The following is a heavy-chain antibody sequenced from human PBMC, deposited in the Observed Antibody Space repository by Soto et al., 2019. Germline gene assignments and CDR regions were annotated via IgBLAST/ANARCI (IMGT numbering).Heavy chain of an antibody. Sequence: QLQLQESGPGLVKPSETLSLTCTVSGGSISSSIYYGGWIRQPPGKGLEWIGSIFYSGSTYYNPSLKSRVTISVDTSKNQFSLKLYSVTAADTAMYYCAGQVVTASSPIYYFDYWGQGTLVTVSS. CDR3: AGQVVTASSPIYYFDY. D-gene: IGHD2-21*02. V-gene: IGHV4-39*01. CDR1: GGSISSSIYY. J-gene: IGHJ4*02. CDR2: IFYSGST.